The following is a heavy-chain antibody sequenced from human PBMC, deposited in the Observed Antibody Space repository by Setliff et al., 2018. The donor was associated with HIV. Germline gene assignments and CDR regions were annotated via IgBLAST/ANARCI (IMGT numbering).Heavy chain of an antibody. CDR3: ARHRYRFGIDS. V-gene: IGHV4-39*01. Sequence: SETLSLTCTVSGGSISTNNYYWAWIRQPPGKGLEWIGTIDYSGNTYYNASLRSRAIISGDMSKNQFSLNLISVTASETAVYYCARHRYRFGIDSWGQGALVTVSS. CDR2: IDYSGNT. J-gene: IGHJ5*01. D-gene: IGHD3-16*01. CDR1: GGSISTNNYY.